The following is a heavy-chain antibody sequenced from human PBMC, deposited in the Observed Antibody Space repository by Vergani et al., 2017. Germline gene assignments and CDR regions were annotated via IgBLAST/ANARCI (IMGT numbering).Heavy chain of an antibody. V-gene: IGHV3-21*01. D-gene: IGHD3-10*01. CDR1: GFTFSSYS. J-gene: IGHJ4*02. CDR2: ISSSSSYI. CDR3: ARDRRVRGVNEY. Sequence: EVQLVESGGGLVKPGGSLRLSCAASGFTFSSYSMNWVRQAPGKGLEWVSSISSSSSYIYYADSVKGRFTISRVNAKNSLYLQMNSLRAEDTAVYYCARDRRVRGVNEYWGQGTLVTVSS.